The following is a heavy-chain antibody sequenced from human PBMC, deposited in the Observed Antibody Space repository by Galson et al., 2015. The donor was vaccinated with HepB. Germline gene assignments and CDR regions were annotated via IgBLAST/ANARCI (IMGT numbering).Heavy chain of an antibody. CDR2: ISYDGSKN. CDR1: GFTLSSYG. V-gene: IGHV3-30*18. J-gene: IGHJ4*02. Sequence: SLRLSCAVSGFTLSSYGVHWVRQAPGKGLEWVAVISYDGSKNYYVDSVKGRFTISRDSSKNTVYLQMNSLRPEDTAVYYCAKDRAYYDFWSGSTFDYWGQGTLVTVSS. CDR3: AKDRAYYDFWSGSTFDY. D-gene: IGHD3-3*01.